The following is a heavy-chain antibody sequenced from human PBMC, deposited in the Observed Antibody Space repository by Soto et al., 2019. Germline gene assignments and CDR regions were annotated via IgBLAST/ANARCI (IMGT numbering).Heavy chain of an antibody. Sequence: EVQLVQSGAEVKKPGESLKISCKGSGYTFTGNWLGWVRQMPGKGLEWMGIIYPGDSETRYSPSFQGQVTISADKSINTAYLQWSSLKASDTAIYNCARTFGGHLYSFDFWGQGTLVTVSS. J-gene: IGHJ4*02. CDR1: GYTFTGNW. V-gene: IGHV5-51*03. CDR3: ARTFGGHLYSFDF. D-gene: IGHD3-16*01. CDR2: IYPGDSET.